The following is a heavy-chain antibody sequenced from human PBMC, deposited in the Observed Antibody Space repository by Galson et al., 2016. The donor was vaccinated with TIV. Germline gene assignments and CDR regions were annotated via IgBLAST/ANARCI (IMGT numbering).Heavy chain of an antibody. CDR2: ISYSGSAK. Sequence: SLRLSCAASGFTFSSYEMTWIRQAPGKGLEWLSHISYSGSAKYDADSMKGRLTMSRDIAKNSMYLGMSSLRAEDTAVYYCARYSGKSYALDVWGQGTAVTVSS. D-gene: IGHD1-26*01. J-gene: IGHJ6*02. V-gene: IGHV3-48*03. CDR1: GFTFSSYE. CDR3: ARYSGKSYALDV.